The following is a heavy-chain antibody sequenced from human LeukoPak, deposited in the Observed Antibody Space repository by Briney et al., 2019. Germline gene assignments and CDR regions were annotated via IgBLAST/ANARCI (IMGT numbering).Heavy chain of an antibody. D-gene: IGHD6-13*01. Sequence: ASVKVSCKASGYTFTSYGISWVRQAPGQRLEWMGWINAGNGNTKYSQEFQGRVTITRDTSASTAYMELSSLRSEDMAVYYCARELSGSWYYFDYWGQGTLVTVSS. CDR1: GYTFTSYG. J-gene: IGHJ4*02. CDR3: ARELSGSWYYFDY. CDR2: INAGNGNT. V-gene: IGHV1-3*03.